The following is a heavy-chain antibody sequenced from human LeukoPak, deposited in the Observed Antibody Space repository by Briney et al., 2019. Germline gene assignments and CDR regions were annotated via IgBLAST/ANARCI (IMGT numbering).Heavy chain of an antibody. D-gene: IGHD6-13*01. CDR3: ARGRRSWYLPYWDY. CDR2: INHSGST. J-gene: IGHJ4*02. Sequence: SETLSLTCAFYGGSFSAYYWNWIRQPPGKGLEWIGEINHSGSTNYNPSLKSRVTISVDTSKNQFSLKLSSVTAADTAVYYCARGRRSWYLPYWDYWGQGTLVTVSS. CDR1: GGSFSAYY. V-gene: IGHV4-34*01.